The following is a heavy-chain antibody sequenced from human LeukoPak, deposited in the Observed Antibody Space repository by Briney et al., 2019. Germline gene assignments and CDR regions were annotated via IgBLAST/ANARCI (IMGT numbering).Heavy chain of an antibody. J-gene: IGHJ4*02. CDR2: INWNGGST. CDR1: GFTFDDYG. CDR3: ARGAYGSGSYYYFDY. D-gene: IGHD3-10*01. Sequence: GGSLRLSCAASGFTFDDYGMSWVRQAPGKGLEWVSGINWNGGSTGYADSVKGRFTISRDNAKNSLYLQMNSLRAEDTALYYCARGAYGSGSYYYFDYWGQGTLVTVSS. V-gene: IGHV3-20*04.